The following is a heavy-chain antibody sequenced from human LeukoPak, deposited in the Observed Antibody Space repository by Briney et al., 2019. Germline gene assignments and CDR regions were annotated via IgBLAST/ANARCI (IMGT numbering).Heavy chain of an antibody. D-gene: IGHD3-10*01. CDR1: GYTLTELS. CDR3: ARELYGGVRGVLPRWFDP. Sequence: GSSVKVSCKVSGYTLTELSMHWVRQAPRKPPEWRGGFDPEDGETIYAQKFQGRVTMTEDTSTDTAYMELSSLRSEDTAVYYCARELYGGVRGVLPRWFDPWGQGTLVTVSS. J-gene: IGHJ5*02. CDR2: FDPEDGET. V-gene: IGHV1-24*01.